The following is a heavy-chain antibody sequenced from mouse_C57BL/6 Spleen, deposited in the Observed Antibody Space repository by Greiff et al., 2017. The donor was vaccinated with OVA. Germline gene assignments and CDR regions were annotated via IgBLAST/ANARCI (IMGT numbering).Heavy chain of an antibody. J-gene: IGHJ2*01. Sequence: VQLQQSGAELVKPGASVKLSCKASGYTFTSYWMHWVKQRPGQGLEWIGMIHPNSGSTNYNEKFKSKATLTVDKSSSTAYMQLSSLTSEDSAVYYCAHYGSSPYFDYWGQGTTLTVSS. CDR1: GYTFTSYW. D-gene: IGHD1-1*01. CDR2: IHPNSGST. V-gene: IGHV1-64*01. CDR3: AHYGSSPYFDY.